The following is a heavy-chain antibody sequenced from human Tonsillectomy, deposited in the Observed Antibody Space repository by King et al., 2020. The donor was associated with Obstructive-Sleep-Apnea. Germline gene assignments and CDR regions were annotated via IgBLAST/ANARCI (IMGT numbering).Heavy chain of an antibody. D-gene: IGHD3-10*01. CDR1: GFTFSSYA. CDR3: ARGVDGSGFLFDP. V-gene: IGHV3-64*01. J-gene: IGHJ5*02. CDR2: ISSNGGST. Sequence: VQLVESGGGLVQPGGSLRLSCAASGFTFSSYAMHWVRQAPGKGLEYVSAISSNGGSTFFANSVKGRFTISRDNSKNTLYLQMGSLRAEDMAVYYCARGVDGSGFLFDPWGQGTLVTVSS.